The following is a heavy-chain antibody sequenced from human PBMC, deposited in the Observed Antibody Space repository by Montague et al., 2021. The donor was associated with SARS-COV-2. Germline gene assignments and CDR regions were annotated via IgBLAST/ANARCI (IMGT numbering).Heavy chain of an antibody. CDR3: ARWGLNNAFDI. Sequence: SETLSLTCSVSGDSISRSHYFWAWIRQPPGMGLEWIGSICFTGKTYYHPSLKSRVTISIDTSKNHFSLRLSSVTAADSAVFYCARWGLNNAFDIWGLGTMITISS. CDR2: ICFTGKT. CDR1: GDSISRSHYF. D-gene: IGHD1/OR15-1a*01. V-gene: IGHV4-39*02. J-gene: IGHJ3*02.